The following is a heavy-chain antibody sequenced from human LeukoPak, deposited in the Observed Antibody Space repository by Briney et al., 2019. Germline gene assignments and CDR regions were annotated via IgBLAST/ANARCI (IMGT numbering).Heavy chain of an antibody. CDR2: VHLDGRT. D-gene: IGHD3-3*01. J-gene: IGHJ4*02. Sequence: SSETLSLTCGVNDGSVINTNWWPWVRQPPGKGLEWSGEVHLDGRTNYNPSVESRLTMSVDVSENQVSLKLTSVTAADTAVYYCAREGGFYRPLDYSGQGTLVTVSS. V-gene: IGHV4-4*02. CDR1: DGSVINTNW. CDR3: AREGGFYRPLDY.